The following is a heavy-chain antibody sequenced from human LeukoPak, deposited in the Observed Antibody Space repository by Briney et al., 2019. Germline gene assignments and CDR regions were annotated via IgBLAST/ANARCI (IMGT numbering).Heavy chain of an antibody. CDR3: VSSSSGWGKFDY. V-gene: IGHV3-23*01. CDR2: ISGSGGST. CDR1: GFTFSSYA. D-gene: IGHD6-19*01. J-gene: IGHJ4*02. Sequence: GGSLRLSCAASGFTFSSYAMSWVRQAPGKGLEWVSAISGSGGSTYYAGSVKGRFTISRDNSKNTLYLQMNSLRAEDTAVYYCVSSSSGWGKFDYWGQGTLVTVSS.